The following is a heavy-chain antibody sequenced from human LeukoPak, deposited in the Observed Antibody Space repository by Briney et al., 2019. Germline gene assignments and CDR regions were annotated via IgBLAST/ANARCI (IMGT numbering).Heavy chain of an antibody. CDR3: ARDLKRGYSSGRYSWGTGSSNDY. D-gene: IGHD6-19*01. Sequence: GASVKVSCKASGYTFTSYGISWVRQAPGQGLEWMGWISAYNGNTNYAQKLQGRVTMTTDTSTSTACMELRSLRSDDTAVYYCARDLKRGYSSGRYSWGTGSSNDYWGQGTLVTVSS. V-gene: IGHV1-18*01. CDR2: ISAYNGNT. J-gene: IGHJ4*02. CDR1: GYTFTSYG.